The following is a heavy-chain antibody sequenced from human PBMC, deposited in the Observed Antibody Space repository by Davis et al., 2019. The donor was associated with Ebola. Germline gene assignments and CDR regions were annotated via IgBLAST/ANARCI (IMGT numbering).Heavy chain of an antibody. J-gene: IGHJ4*02. CDR3: ARDRFFAFDF. CDR1: GFTFSSYG. D-gene: IGHD3/OR15-3a*01. Sequence: GESLKISCEVSGFTFSSYGVHWVRQAPGKGLEWITYITKGSDAIHYADSVKGRFTVSRDNAKNSVFLQMSSLRDEDSAVYYCARDRFFAFDFWSQGVHVSVSS. V-gene: IGHV3-48*02. CDR2: ITKGSDAI.